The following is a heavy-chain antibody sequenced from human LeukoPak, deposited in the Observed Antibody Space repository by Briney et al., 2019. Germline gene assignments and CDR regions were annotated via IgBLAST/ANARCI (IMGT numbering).Heavy chain of an antibody. CDR3: ARRGRIVMVTAIPKDDAFDI. J-gene: IGHJ3*02. CDR1: GYTFTRYG. V-gene: IGHV1-18*01. CDR2: INTYNGNT. Sequence: ASVKVSCKDSGYTFTRYGISWVRQAPGQGLEWMGWINTYNGNTNYAQKFQGRVTMSTDTSTSTAYMELRSLRSDDTAVYYCARRGRIVMVTAIPKDDAFDIWGQGTMVTVSS. D-gene: IGHD2-21*02.